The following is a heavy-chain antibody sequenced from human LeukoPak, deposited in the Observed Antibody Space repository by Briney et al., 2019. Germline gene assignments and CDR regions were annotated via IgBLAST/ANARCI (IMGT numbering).Heavy chain of an antibody. CDR3: ARGYRSYGNYYYYYMDV. Sequence: ASVKVSCKASGYTFTSYGISWVRQAPGQGLEWMGWINTNTGNPTYAQGFTGRFVFSLDTSVSTAYLQISSLKAEDTAVYYCARGYRSYGNYYYYYMDVWGKGTTVTVSS. D-gene: IGHD3-10*01. V-gene: IGHV7-4-1*02. J-gene: IGHJ6*03. CDR2: INTNTGNP. CDR1: GYTFTSYG.